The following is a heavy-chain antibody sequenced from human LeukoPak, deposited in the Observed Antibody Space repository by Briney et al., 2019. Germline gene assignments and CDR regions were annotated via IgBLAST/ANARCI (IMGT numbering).Heavy chain of an antibody. V-gene: IGHV4-38-2*02. D-gene: IGHD6-19*01. CDR1: GYSISSGYY. CDR2: IYHSGST. J-gene: IGHJ5*02. Sequence: ASETLSLTCPISGYSISSGYYWGWIPQPPGKGLEWIGSIYHSGSTYYNPSLKSRATISVDTSKNQFSLKLSSVTAADTAVYYCVRGRYSSGWFKDKNWFDPWGQGIPVTVSS. CDR3: VRGRYSSGWFKDKNWFDP.